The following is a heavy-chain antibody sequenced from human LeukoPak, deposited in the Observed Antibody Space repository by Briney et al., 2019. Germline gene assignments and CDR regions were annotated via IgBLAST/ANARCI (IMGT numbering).Heavy chain of an antibody. D-gene: IGHD2-2*01. CDR2: VKSKTDGGTT. J-gene: IGHJ4*02. Sequence: GGSLRLSCAASGFTFSNAWISWVRQAPGKGLEWVGRVKSKTDGGTTDYGAPVKGRFTISRDDSKNTLYLQMNSLKTEDTAVYYCTTRYCSSTSCYERSYYWGQGTLVTVSS. V-gene: IGHV3-15*01. CDR1: GFTFSNAW. CDR3: TTRYCSSTSCYERSYY.